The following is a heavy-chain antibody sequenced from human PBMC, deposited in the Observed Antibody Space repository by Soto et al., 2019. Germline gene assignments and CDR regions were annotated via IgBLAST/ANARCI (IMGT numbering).Heavy chain of an antibody. CDR1: GFTFSNYA. D-gene: IGHD3-22*01. V-gene: IGHV3-30-3*01. CDR3: ARKYYYDSSGYYYAAYFQY. J-gene: IGHJ1*01. Sequence: QVQLVESGGGVVQPGRSLRLSCAASGFTFSNYAMHWVRQAPGKGLEWVAVISYDGSNKYYADSVKGRFTISRDNSKNTLYLQMNSLRAEDTAVYYCARKYYYDSSGYYYAAYFQYWGQGTLVTVSS. CDR2: ISYDGSNK.